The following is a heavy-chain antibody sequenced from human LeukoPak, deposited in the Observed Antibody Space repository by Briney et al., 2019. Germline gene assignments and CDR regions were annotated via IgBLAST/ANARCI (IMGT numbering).Heavy chain of an antibody. CDR1: GGSISNYF. V-gene: IGHV4-59*01. D-gene: IGHD2-15*01. CDR3: ARYSCSDVRCSHFDY. CDR2: IYYSGST. J-gene: IGHJ4*02. Sequence: PSETLSLTCSVSGGSISNYFWSWIRQPPGKGLEWIGYIYYSGSTNYNPSLKSRVTISVDTSRNQFSLKLSSVTAADTALYYCARYSCSDVRCSHFDYWGQGTLVTVSS.